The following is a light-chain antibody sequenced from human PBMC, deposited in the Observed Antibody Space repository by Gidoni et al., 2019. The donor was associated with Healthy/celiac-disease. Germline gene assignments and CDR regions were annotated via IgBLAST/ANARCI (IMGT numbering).Light chain of an antibody. CDR1: KLGDKY. J-gene: IGLJ2*01. Sequence: SYELTQPPSVSVSPGQTASITCSGYKLGDKYACWYQQKPGQSPVLVIYQDSKRPSGITERFSGSNSGNTATLTISGTQAMDEADYYCQAWDSSMVFGGGTKLTVL. CDR2: QDS. CDR3: QAWDSSMV. V-gene: IGLV3-1*01.